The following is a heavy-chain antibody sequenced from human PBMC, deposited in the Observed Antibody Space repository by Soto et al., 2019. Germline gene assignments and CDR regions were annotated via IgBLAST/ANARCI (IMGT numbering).Heavy chain of an antibody. J-gene: IGHJ3*02. CDR1: GFTFSSYD. CDR2: IGVAGDT. D-gene: IGHD2-2*01. CDR3: ARDRGYCSSTSCEKAVDI. Sequence: EVQLVESGGGLVQPGGSLRLSCAASGFTFSSYDMYWVRQGAGKGLECVSSIGVAGDTYYAGSVKGRFTITRENAKNSLYLQMDSLRAGDTAVYYCARDRGYCSSTSCEKAVDIRGQGTMVTVSS. V-gene: IGHV3-13*04.